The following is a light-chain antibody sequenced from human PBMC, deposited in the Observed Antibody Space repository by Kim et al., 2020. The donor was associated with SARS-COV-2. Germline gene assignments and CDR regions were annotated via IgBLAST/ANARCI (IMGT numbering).Light chain of an antibody. J-gene: IGKJ1*01. V-gene: IGKV3-11*01. CDR2: DAS. CDR3: QQRSNWPT. Sequence: EIVLTQSPATLSLSPGERATLSCRASQSVSSYLAWYQQKPGQAPRLLIYDASNRATGIPARFSGSGSGTDFTLTISSLEPEDFAVYYCQQRSNWPTFGQGTKVDIE. CDR1: QSVSSY.